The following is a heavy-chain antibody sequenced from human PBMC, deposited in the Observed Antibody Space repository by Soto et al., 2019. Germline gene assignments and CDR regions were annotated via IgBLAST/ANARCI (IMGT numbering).Heavy chain of an antibody. V-gene: IGHV1-2*04. J-gene: IGHJ6*03. D-gene: IGHD4-17*01. CDR1: GYTFTGYY. Sequence: ASVKVSCKASGYTFTGYYMHWVRQAPGQGLEWMGWINPNSGGTNYAQKFQGWVTMTRDTSISTAYMELSRLRSDDTAVYYCARGITVTSKNTTHYYYMDVWGKGTTVTVSS. CDR2: INPNSGGT. CDR3: ARGITVTSKNTTHYYYMDV.